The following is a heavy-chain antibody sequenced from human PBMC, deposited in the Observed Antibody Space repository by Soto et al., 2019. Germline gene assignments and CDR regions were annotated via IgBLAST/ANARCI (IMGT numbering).Heavy chain of an antibody. Sequence: QVQLVQSGAEVKKPGSSVKVSCKASGGTFNNHAINWVRQAPGQGLEWMGGTIPILGTSNYAQKFQGKVRITTDESTSTTSMELHRRSLRATDTSLCVRAKTPGITTVSSYKSFDPWGQGTLVTVSS. CDR1: GGTFNNHA. D-gene: IGHD3-22*01. CDR2: TIPILGTS. CDR3: VRAKTPGITTVSSYKSFDP. J-gene: IGHJ5*02. V-gene: IGHV1-69*01.